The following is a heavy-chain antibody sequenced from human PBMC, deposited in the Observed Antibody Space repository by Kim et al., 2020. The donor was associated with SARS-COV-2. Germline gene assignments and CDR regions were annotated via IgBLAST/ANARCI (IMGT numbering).Heavy chain of an antibody. Sequence: YADPVKGRFTISRDNSKNTLYLQMNSLRPEDTAVYYCGKETASGVNDQWGQGTLVTVS. V-gene: IGHV3-30*02. D-gene: IGHD3-3*01. CDR3: GKETASGVNDQ. J-gene: IGHJ4*02.